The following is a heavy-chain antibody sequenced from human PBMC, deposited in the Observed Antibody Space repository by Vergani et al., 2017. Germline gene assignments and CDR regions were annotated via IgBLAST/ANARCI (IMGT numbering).Heavy chain of an antibody. Sequence: QVQLVESGGGVVQPGRSLRLSCAASGFTFSPYAMHWVRQAPGKGLEWVAVISYDGSNKYYADSVKGRFTISRDNSKNTLYLQMNSLRAEDTAVYYCARDWGPWDIVVVGNYWGQGTLVTVSS. CDR1: GFTFSPYA. CDR2: ISYDGSNK. CDR3: ARDWGPWDIVVVGNY. J-gene: IGHJ4*02. V-gene: IGHV3-30-3*01. D-gene: IGHD2-2*01.